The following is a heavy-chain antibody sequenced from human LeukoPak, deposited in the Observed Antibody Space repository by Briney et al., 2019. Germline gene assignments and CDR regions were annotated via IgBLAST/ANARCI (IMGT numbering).Heavy chain of an antibody. Sequence: GRSLRLSCVASGFKFNDYAMHWVRHAPGKGLEWVSGLSWHSGSIGYADSVKGRFIISRDNAKNSLYLEMNSLRPEDSALYYCAKEAKVGENLYYFDYWGRGTLVTVSS. CDR3: AKEAKVGENLYYFDY. CDR1: GFKFNDYA. V-gene: IGHV3-9*01. CDR2: LSWHSGSI. D-gene: IGHD1-26*01. J-gene: IGHJ4*02.